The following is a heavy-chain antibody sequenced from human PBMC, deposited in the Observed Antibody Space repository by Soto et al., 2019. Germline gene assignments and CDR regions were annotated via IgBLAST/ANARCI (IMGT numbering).Heavy chain of an antibody. D-gene: IGHD2-2*01. CDR1: GYTFTSYD. CDR2: MNPNSGNT. J-gene: IGHJ6*02. CDR3: ARTRGCSSTSCYRYYYYYGMDV. V-gene: IGHV1-8*01. Sequence: EASVKVSCKASGYTFTSYDINWVRQATGQGLEWMGWMNPNSGNTGYAQKFQGRVTMTRNTSISTAYMELSSLRSEDTAVYYCARTRGCSSTSCYRYYYYYGMDVWGQGTTVTVSS.